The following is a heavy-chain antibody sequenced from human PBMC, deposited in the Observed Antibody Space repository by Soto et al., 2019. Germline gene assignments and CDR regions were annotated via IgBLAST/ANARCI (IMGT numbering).Heavy chain of an antibody. J-gene: IGHJ4*02. D-gene: IGHD6-6*01. CDR1: GGSISSSNW. CDR3: AREGPIEYSSSPFDY. CDR2: IYHRGST. Sequence: SETLSLTCAVSGGSISSSNWWRWVRQPPGKGLEWFGEIYHRGSTNYNPSLKSRVTISVDKSKNQFSLKLSSVTAADTAVYYCAREGPIEYSSSPFDYWGQGTLVTVSS. V-gene: IGHV4-4*02.